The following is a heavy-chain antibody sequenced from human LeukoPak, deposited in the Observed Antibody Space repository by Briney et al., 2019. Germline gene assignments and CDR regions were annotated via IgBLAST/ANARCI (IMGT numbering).Heavy chain of an antibody. CDR3: ARVHRGYSYLGFFDY. CDR2: IYYSGST. V-gene: IGHV4-59*01. J-gene: IGHJ4*02. CDR1: GGSISSYY. Sequence: PSETLSLTCTVSGGSISSYYWSWIRQPPGKGLEWIGYIYYSGSTNYNPSLKSRVTISVDTSKNQFSLKLSSVTAADTAVYYCARVHRGYSYLGFFDYWGQGTLVTVSS. D-gene: IGHD5-18*01.